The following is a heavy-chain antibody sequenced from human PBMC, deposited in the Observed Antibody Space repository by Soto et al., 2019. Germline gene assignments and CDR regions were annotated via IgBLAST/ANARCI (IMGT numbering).Heavy chain of an antibody. D-gene: IGHD2-21*01. CDR1: GFTFSIYA. Sequence: ESGGGLVQPGGSLGLSCAASGFTFSIYAMSWVRQAPGKGPEWVSVINGRGSPTFYADSVKGRFTISRDNSKNTLYLQMNSLRAEDTAIYYCAKHIEGAGNWYFDLWGRGTLVTVSS. V-gene: IGHV3-23*01. CDR2: INGRGSPT. CDR3: AKHIEGAGNWYFDL. J-gene: IGHJ2*01.